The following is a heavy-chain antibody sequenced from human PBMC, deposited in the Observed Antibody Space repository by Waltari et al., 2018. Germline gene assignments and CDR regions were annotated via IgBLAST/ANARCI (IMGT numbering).Heavy chain of an antibody. Sequence: EVQLVEAGGGLIQPGGYLSPPCAAPGLTVRSNYMPWARQAPGKALEWLSVIYRGGSTYYADSVKGRFTISRDNSKNTLYLQMNSLRAEDTAVYYCARDPSGSYPGDYWGQGTLVTVSS. D-gene: IGHD1-26*01. CDR3: ARDPSGSYPGDY. CDR2: IYRGGST. CDR1: GLTVRSNY. J-gene: IGHJ4*02. V-gene: IGHV3-53*01.